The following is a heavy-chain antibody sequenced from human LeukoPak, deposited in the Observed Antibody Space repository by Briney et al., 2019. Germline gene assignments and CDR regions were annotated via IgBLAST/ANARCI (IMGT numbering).Heavy chain of an antibody. J-gene: IGHJ3*02. CDR3: ARDRGYSFDI. D-gene: IGHD5-12*01. V-gene: IGHV3-74*01. CDR1: GFTFNTYW. Sequence: PGGSLRLSCAASGFTFNTYWMHWVRQAPGKGLVWVSRIRSDGSSTSYADSVRGRFTISRDNAKNTLYLQMNSLRAEDTAVYYCARDRGYSFDIWGQGTMVTVSS. CDR2: IRSDGSST.